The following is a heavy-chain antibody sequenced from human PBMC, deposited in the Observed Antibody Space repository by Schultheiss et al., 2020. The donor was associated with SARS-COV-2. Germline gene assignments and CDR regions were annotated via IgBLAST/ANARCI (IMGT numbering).Heavy chain of an antibody. CDR3: ARVGLQWLVRNGLDY. CDR2: ISAYNGNT. CDR1: GYTFTGYY. V-gene: IGHV1-18*04. Sequence: ASVKVSCKASGYTFTGYYMHWVRQAPGQGLEWMGWISAYNGNTNYAQKLQGRVTMTTDTSTSTAYMELRSLRSDDTAVYYCARVGLQWLVRNGLDYWGQGTLVTVSS. D-gene: IGHD6-19*01. J-gene: IGHJ4*02.